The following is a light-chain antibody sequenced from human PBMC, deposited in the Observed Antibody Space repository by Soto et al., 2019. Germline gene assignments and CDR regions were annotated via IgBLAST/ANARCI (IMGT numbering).Light chain of an antibody. CDR3: QQYETSPRT. CDR2: GAS. CDR1: QSVSSNF. V-gene: IGKV3-20*01. Sequence: IVLTQSPGTLSLSPWERTTLSCRASQSVSSNFLDWYQQKPGQAPRLLIYGASSRATGIPDRFSGSGSGTDFTLTISRLEPEDFAVYYCQQYETSPRTFGQGTKVDIK. J-gene: IGKJ1*01.